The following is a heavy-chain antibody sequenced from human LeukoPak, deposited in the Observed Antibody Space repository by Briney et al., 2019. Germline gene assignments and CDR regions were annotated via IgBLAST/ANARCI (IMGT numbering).Heavy chain of an antibody. CDR2: INHSGST. J-gene: IGHJ5*02. CDR3: ARSPYCSSTSCPARLWRWFDP. CDR1: GGSFSGYY. D-gene: IGHD2-2*01. Sequence: SETLSLTCAVYGGSFSGYYWSWIRQPPGKGLEWIGEINHSGSTNYNPSLKSRVTISVDTSKNQFSLKLSSVTAADTAVYYCARSPYCSSTSCPARLWRWFDPWGQGTLVTVSS. V-gene: IGHV4-34*01.